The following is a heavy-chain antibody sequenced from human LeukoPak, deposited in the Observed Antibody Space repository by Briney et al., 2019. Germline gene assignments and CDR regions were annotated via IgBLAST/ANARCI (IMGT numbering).Heavy chain of an antibody. J-gene: IGHJ5*02. CDR2: INHSGST. CDR1: GGSFSDYY. D-gene: IGHD2-2*01. V-gene: IGHV4-34*01. Sequence: SETLSHTCAVYGGSFSDYYWSWIRQSPGKGLEWIGEINHSGSTNYNPSLKSRVTISVDTSKNQFSLKLNSVTAADTAVYYCASCSSTSWYAGDWFDPWGQGTLVTVSS. CDR3: ASCSSTSWYAGDWFDP.